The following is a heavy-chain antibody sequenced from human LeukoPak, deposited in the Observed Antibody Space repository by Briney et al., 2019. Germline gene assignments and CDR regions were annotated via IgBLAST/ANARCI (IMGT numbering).Heavy chain of an antibody. CDR1: GGTFSSYA. Sequence: GASVKVSCKASGGTFSSYAISWVRQAPGQGLEWMGGIIPIFGTANYAQKFQGRVTITADESTSTAYMELSSLRSEDTAVYYCARVRYYDSSGYFYFQHWGQGTLVTVSS. D-gene: IGHD3-22*01. CDR3: ARVRYYDSSGYFYFQH. CDR2: IIPIFGTA. V-gene: IGHV1-69*13. J-gene: IGHJ1*01.